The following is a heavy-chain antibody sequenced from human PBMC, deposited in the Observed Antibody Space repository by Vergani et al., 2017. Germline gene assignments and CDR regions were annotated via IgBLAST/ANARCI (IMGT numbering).Heavy chain of an antibody. D-gene: IGHD6-13*01. CDR2: ISGYDGET. V-gene: IGHV1-18*01. J-gene: IGHJ4*02. CDR1: GYTFTHHG. CDR3: ARDRSNSVGRHPVDDY. Sequence: QVHLVQSGGEVKKPGASVKVSCKASGYTFTHHGFTWVRQAPGQGLEWLGWISGYDGETKYAQKFQVRVTLTTDTSTTTAYMELRSIRSDDTAVYYCARDRSNSVGRHPVDDYWGQGTLVTVSS.